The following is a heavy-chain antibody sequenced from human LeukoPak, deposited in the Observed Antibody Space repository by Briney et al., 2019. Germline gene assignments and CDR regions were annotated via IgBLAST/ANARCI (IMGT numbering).Heavy chain of an antibody. D-gene: IGHD6-13*01. CDR1: GFTFSSYG. J-gene: IGHJ4*02. CDR2: ISYEGSNK. CDR3: AILSGSSWYFGVGPDY. V-gene: IGHV3-30*03. Sequence: PGGSLRLSCAASGFTFSSYGMHWVRQAPGKGLEWVADISYEGSNKYYADSVKGRFTISRDNPKNNLYLQMKSLRGEDTAVYYCAILSGSSWYFGVGPDYWGQGTLVTVSS.